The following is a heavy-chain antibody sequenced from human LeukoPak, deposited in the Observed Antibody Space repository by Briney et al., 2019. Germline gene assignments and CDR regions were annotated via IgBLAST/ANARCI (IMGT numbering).Heavy chain of an antibody. D-gene: IGHD1-26*01. Sequence: PGGSLRLSCAASGFTFSSYAMSWVRQAPGKGLEWVSTVSDSSGGRTNYADSVKGRFTISRDNSKNTLSLQMNSLRAEDTAVYYCARDPGGSYDYWGQGTLVTVSS. V-gene: IGHV3-23*01. CDR2: VSDSSGGRT. CDR1: GFTFSSYA. J-gene: IGHJ4*02. CDR3: ARDPGGSYDY.